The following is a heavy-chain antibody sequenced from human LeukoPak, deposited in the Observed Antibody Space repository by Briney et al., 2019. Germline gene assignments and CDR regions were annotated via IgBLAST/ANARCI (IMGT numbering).Heavy chain of an antibody. V-gene: IGHV4-39*01. CDR2: FYYTGGT. J-gene: IGHJ3*02. Sequence: PSETLSLTCIVSGGSISSSGYYWDWIPQPPGKGLKWIGNFYYTGGTYYNPSLKSRITISVDTSKNQFSLKLRSVTAADTAVYYCARHSRSGYGDYESAFDIWGQGTMVTVSS. D-gene: IGHD5-12*01. CDR3: ARHSRSGYGDYESAFDI. CDR1: GGSISSSGYY.